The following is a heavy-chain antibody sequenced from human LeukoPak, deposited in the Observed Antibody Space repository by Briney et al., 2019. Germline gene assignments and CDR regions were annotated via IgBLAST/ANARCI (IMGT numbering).Heavy chain of an antibody. J-gene: IGHJ6*02. CDR2: MNPNSGNT. CDR3: ARERSYPTDYYYYGMDV. V-gene: IGHV1-8*01. Sequence: ASVRVSCKASGYTFTSYDINWVRQATGQGLEWMGWMNPNSGNTGYARKFQGRVTMTRNTSISTTYMELSSLRSEDTAVYYCARERSYPTDYYYYGMDVWGQGTTVTVSS. CDR1: GYTFTSYD. D-gene: IGHD3-16*02.